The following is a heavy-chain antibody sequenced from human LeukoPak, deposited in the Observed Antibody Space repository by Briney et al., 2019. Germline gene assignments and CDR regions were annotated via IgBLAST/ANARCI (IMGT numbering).Heavy chain of an antibody. V-gene: IGHV3-23*01. CDR3: AKRRTNYDILTGDFDY. Sequence: PGRSLRLSCEASGFTFSSYGMSWVRQAPGKGLEWVSGISVSGGNTFYADSVKGRFTISRDNSKNTLYLQMNSLRAEDTAVYYCAKRRTNYDILTGDFDYWGQGTLVTVSS. CDR1: GFTFSSYG. CDR2: ISVSGGNT. J-gene: IGHJ4*02. D-gene: IGHD3-9*01.